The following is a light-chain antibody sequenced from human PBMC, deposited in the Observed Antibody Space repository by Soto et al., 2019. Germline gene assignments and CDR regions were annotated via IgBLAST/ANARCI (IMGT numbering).Light chain of an antibody. V-gene: IGKV3-20*01. CDR2: DAS. CDR3: QQYGSSPWT. CDR1: QSVSSS. Sequence: EIVLTQSPGTLSLSPGERATLSCRASQSVSSSLVWYQQKPGQAPRLIIYDASNRATGIPDRFSGSGSGTDFTLTISRLEPEDFAVYYCQQYGSSPWTFRQGTKMEIK. J-gene: IGKJ1*01.